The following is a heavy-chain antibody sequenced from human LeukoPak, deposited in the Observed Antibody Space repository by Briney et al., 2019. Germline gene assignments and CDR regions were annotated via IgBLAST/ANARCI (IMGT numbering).Heavy chain of an antibody. Sequence: GGSLRLSCAASGITFSSYGMHWVRQAPGKGLEYVATINSYGDTTYYGNSVKGRFTISRDNSKNTLYLQMGSLRAEDMAVYYCATSYWTDAFDIWGQGTMVTVSS. CDR2: INSYGDTT. CDR3: ATSYWTDAFDI. J-gene: IGHJ3*02. V-gene: IGHV3-64*01. D-gene: IGHD3/OR15-3a*01. CDR1: GITFSSYG.